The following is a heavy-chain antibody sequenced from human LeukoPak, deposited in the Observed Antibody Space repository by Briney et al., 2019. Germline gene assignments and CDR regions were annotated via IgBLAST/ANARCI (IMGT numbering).Heavy chain of an antibody. CDR3: ARLVMVAPGLWFDP. Sequence: KASETLSLTCTVSGGSISSSSYYWGWIRQPPGKGLEWIGSIYYSGSTYYNPSLKSRVTISVDTSKNQFSLKLSSVTAADTAVYYCARLVMVAPGLWFDPWGQGTPVTVSS. D-gene: IGHD2-15*01. CDR1: GGSISSSSYY. V-gene: IGHV4-39*01. CDR2: IYYSGST. J-gene: IGHJ5*02.